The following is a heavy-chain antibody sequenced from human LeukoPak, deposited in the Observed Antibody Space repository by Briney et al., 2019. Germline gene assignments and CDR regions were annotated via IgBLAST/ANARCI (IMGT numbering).Heavy chain of an antibody. Sequence: SQTLSLTFAISGDSVSSNSAAWNWIRQSPSRGLEWLGSTYYRSKWYNDYAVSVKSRITINPDTSKNQFSLQLNSVTPEDTAVYYCARDPGYSSSWCFDLWGRGTLVTVSS. CDR2: TYYRSKWYN. V-gene: IGHV6-1*01. D-gene: IGHD6-13*01. J-gene: IGHJ2*01. CDR1: GDSVSSNSAA. CDR3: ARDPGYSSSWCFDL.